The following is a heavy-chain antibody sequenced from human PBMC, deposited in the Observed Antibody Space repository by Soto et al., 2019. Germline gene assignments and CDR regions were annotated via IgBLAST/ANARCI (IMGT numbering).Heavy chain of an antibody. CDR1: GFTFSANW. D-gene: IGHD2-2*01. CDR3: AREPSVVGAWFDP. CDR2: IKQDGTEK. Sequence: SGGSLRLSCAASGFTFSANWMSWVRQAPGKGLEWVATIKQDGTEKYYVDSVKGRFTISRDNAKTSLYLQMSSLRVEDTAIYYCAREPSVVGAWFDPWGQGTLVTVSS. V-gene: IGHV3-7*01. J-gene: IGHJ5*02.